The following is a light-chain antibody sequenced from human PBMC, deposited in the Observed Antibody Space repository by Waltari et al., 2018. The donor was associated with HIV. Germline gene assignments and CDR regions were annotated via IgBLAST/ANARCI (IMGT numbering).Light chain of an antibody. CDR3: GTWDRSLSAAV. CDR2: DNN. CDR1: TSNIGNDY. V-gene: IGLV1-51*01. J-gene: IGLJ3*02. Sequence: QSVLTHPPSVSAAPGQKVTISCSGSTSNIGNDYVSGYQHVPGAAPRLLIYDNNKRPAGIPDRFSGSRSGTSATLGITGLQTGDEAHYYCGTWDRSLSAAVFGGGTKLTVL.